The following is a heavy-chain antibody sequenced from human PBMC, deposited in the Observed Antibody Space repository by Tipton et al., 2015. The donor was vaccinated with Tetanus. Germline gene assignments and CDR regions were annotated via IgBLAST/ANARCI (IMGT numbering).Heavy chain of an antibody. CDR1: GGSISGSRNF. V-gene: IGHV4-39*07. D-gene: IGHD3-10*01. Sequence: TLSLTCTVSGGSISGSRNFWGWIRQTPARGLEWIGSVDYTGHTYHNPSLKSRVTFSVDTSKNQISLKVRSATAADTAVYYCARDHFASGTYYRLRYWGQGTLVIVSS. CDR2: VDYTGHT. J-gene: IGHJ4*02. CDR3: ARDHFASGTYYRLRY.